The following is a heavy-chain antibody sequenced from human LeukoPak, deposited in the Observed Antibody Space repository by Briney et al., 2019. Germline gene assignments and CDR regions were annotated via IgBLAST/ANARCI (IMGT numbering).Heavy chain of an antibody. CDR3: ARDPTAVSNQPQYYFDF. CDR1: GFTFSGYP. J-gene: IGHJ4*02. V-gene: IGHV3-30*04. CDR2: ISYSGGDNK. D-gene: IGHD4-17*01. Sequence: QTGRSLRLSCAASGFTFSGYPMHWVRQAPGKGLEWVAVISYSGGDNKYYADSVNGRFTISRDNSKNTLFLQMNSLRPEDTAVYYCARDPTAVSNQPQYYFDFWGQGTLVTVSS.